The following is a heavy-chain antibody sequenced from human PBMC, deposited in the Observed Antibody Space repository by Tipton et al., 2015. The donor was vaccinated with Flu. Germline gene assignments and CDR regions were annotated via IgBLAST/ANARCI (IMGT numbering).Heavy chain of an antibody. J-gene: IGHJ4*02. CDR2: VHYSGST. D-gene: IGHD1-26*01. Sequence: TLSLTCTVSGGSISSGSYYWSWIRQPPGMGLEWIGSVHYSGSTYQNPSLESRVTISVDTSKNQFSLKLSSVTAADTAVYFCAREGRNSGGLDYWGQGTLVTVSS. V-gene: IGHV4-39*07. CDR1: GGSISSGSYY. CDR3: AREGRNSGGLDY.